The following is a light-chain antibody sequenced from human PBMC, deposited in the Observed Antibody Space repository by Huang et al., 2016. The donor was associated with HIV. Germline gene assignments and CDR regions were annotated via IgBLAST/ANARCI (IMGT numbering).Light chain of an antibody. J-gene: IGKJ5*01. CDR3: QQRSNWPPIT. Sequence: EIVLTQSPATLALSPGDRATLSCRASQSVSNYLAWYQQKPGQAPRLLIYDASNRATGIPARFSGRGSETDFTLTISSLEPEDFAVYYCQQRSNWPPITFGQGTRLEIK. CDR2: DAS. CDR1: QSVSNY. V-gene: IGKV3-11*01.